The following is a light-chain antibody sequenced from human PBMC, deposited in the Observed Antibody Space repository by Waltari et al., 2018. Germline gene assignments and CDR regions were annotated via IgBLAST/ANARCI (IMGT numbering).Light chain of an antibody. CDR1: NDINNY. CDR3: QQYDNFPFT. V-gene: IGKV1-33*01. CDR2: DTS. Sequence: DIQMTQSTSSLSASIGDRLTITCQASNDINNYLNRYQQRPGKAPKLLIYDTSNLETGVPSRFSGSGSGTDYTFTISSLQPEDIATYYCQQYDNFPFTFGPGTKVDI. J-gene: IGKJ3*01.